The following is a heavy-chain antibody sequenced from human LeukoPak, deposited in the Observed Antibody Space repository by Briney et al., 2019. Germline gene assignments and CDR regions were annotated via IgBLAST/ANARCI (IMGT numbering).Heavy chain of an antibody. CDR1: RFTFDDNG. V-gene: IGHV3-20*04. J-gene: IGHJ4*02. D-gene: IGHD3-10*01. CDR2: LNWNGGTT. Sequence: GGSLRLSWSAPRFTFDDNGMSWVRHAPGKGLEWVSGLNWNGGTTGYADSVKGRFTISRDNAKNFLYLQMNSLRAEDTALYYCATHSYYYGSGSYPHYLDYWGQGTLVTVSS. CDR3: ATHSYYYGSGSYPHYLDY.